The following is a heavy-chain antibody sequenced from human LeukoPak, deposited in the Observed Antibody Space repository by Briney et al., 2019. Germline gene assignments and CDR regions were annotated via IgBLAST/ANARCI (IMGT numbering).Heavy chain of an antibody. CDR3: ARGDLGGNYGEPYPLDY. Sequence: ASVKVSCKASGYTFTSYAMHWVRQAPGQRLEWMGWINAGNGNTKYSQKFQGRVTITRDTSASTAYMELSSLRSEDTAVYYCARGDLGGNYGEPYPLDYWGQGTLVTVSS. CDR1: GYTFTSYA. D-gene: IGHD4-17*01. V-gene: IGHV1-3*01. J-gene: IGHJ4*02. CDR2: INAGNGNT.